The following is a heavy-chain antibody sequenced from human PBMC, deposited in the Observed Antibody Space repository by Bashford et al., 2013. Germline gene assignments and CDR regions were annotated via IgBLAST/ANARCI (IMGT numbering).Heavy chain of an antibody. D-gene: IGHD6-19*01. CDR3: ARDTQGSGGGYYYYGMDV. CDR2: LLQWEH. Sequence: WIRQPPRKGTGVDWVYLLQWEHQLQPSLKSRVTISVDTSKNQFSLKLSSVTAADTAVYYCARDTQGSGGGYYYYGMDVWGQGTTVTVSS. J-gene: IGHJ6*02. V-gene: IGHV4-59*01.